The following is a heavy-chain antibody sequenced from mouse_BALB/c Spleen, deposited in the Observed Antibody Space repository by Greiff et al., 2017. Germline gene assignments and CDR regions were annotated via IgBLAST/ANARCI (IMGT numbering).Heavy chain of an antibody. D-gene: IGHD1-1*01. V-gene: IGHV5-6-5*01. CDR2: ISSGGST. CDR3: ARTTVGFDY. Sequence: DVMLVESGGGLVKPGGSLKLSCAASGFTFSSYAMSWVRQTPEKRLEWVASISSGGSTYYPDSVKGRFTISRDNAKNTLYLQMSSLKSEDTAMYYCARTTVGFDYWGQGTTLTVSS. J-gene: IGHJ2*01. CDR1: GFTFSSYA.